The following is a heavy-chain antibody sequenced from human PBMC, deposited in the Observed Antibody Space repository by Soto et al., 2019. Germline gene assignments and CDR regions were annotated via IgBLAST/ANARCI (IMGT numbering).Heavy chain of an antibody. J-gene: IGHJ5*02. V-gene: IGHV4-34*01. D-gene: IGHD2-2*01. CDR2: INHSGST. CDR1: GGSFSGYY. Sequence: QVQLQQWGAGLLKPSETLSLTCAVYGGSFSGYYWSWIRQPPGKGLEWIGEINHSGSTNYNPSLKSRVTISVDTSKNQFSLKLSSVTAADTAVYYCARGCDIVVVPAPNWFDPCGRGTLVTVSS. CDR3: ARGCDIVVVPAPNWFDP.